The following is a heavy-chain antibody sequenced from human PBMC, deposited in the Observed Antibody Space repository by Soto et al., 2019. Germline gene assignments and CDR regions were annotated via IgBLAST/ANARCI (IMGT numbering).Heavy chain of an antibody. CDR3: ARSYYLADAFYV. D-gene: IGHD3-10*01. CDR2: ISAFKGNT. V-gene: IGHV1-18*01. J-gene: IGHJ3*01. Sequence: QDQLVQAGAELRKPGASVRVSCRASGFRFSDYGLNWLRQAPGQGLEWMGWISAFKGNTETAQDLQDRVTMTSDSSTTPAHMDLTNLTADDTAIYHCARSYYLADAFYVWGQGTMVTVSS. CDR1: GFRFSDYG.